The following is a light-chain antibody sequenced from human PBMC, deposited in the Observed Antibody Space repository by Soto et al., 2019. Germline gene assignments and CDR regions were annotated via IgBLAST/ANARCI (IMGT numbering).Light chain of an antibody. CDR2: GAS. Sequence: DIQMTQSPSPLSASVGDGVTITCRASQSVRTWVAWYQQKPGTAPKLLIYGASTLESGVPSRFSGSGSGTEFTLTISSLQPDDFATYYCQHSSTYSPAFGQGTKVDIK. CDR3: QHSSTYSPA. CDR1: QSVRTW. V-gene: IGKV1-5*01. J-gene: IGKJ1*01.